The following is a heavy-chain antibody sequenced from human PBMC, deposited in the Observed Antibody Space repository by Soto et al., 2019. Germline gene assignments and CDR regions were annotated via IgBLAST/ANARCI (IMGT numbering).Heavy chain of an antibody. CDR3: TRAPGFTIFGVVPPYYFDY. CDR1: GFTFGDYA. Sequence: GGSLRLSCTASGFTFGDYAMSWFRQAPGKGLEWVGFIRSKAYGGTTEYAASVKGRFTISRDDSKSIAYLQMNSLKTEDTAVYYCTRAPGFTIFGVVPPYYFDYWGQGTLVTVSS. CDR2: IRSKAYGGTT. V-gene: IGHV3-49*03. D-gene: IGHD3-3*01. J-gene: IGHJ4*02.